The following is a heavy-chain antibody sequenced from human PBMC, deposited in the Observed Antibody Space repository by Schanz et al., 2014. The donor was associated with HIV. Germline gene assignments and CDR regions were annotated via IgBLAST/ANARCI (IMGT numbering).Heavy chain of an antibody. CDR2: ISYDGTNK. CDR3: ARVFGRTYGLPDY. J-gene: IGHJ4*02. V-gene: IGHV3-30*03. Sequence: QVQLVESGGGVVQPGRSLRLSCAASGFTFDSYGIHWVRQAPGKGLEWVAVISYDGTNKKFADSVKGRFTISRDNSKNTLYLQMKSLRPEDTAVYYCARVFGRTYGLPDYWGQGTLVTVSS. D-gene: IGHD3-10*01. CDR1: GFTFDSYG.